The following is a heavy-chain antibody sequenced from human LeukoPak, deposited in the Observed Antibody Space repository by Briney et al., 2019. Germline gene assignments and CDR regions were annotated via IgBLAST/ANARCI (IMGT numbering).Heavy chain of an antibody. CDR1: GGSISSYY. J-gene: IGHJ5*02. CDR3: ARDRSYGGSRFDT. CDR2: NYYSGTT. Sequence: KASETLSLTCTVSGGSISSYYWSWIRQPPGKGLEWIGYNYYSGTTNYNPSLKSRVTISSDTSKNQFFLGLNSVTATDTAVYYCARDRSYGGSRFDTWGQGILVTVSS. V-gene: IGHV4-59*12. D-gene: IGHD3-10*01.